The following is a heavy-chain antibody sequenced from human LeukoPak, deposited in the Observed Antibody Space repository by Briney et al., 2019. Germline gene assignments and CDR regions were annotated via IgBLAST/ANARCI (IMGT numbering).Heavy chain of an antibody. CDR1: GGSISSSSYY. CDR3: ARGITMVRGAPSHNWFDP. J-gene: IGHJ5*02. V-gene: IGHV4-39*01. CDR2: IYYSGST. Sequence: SETLSLTCTVSGGSISSSSYYWGWIRQPPGKGLEWIGSIYYSGSTYYNPSLKSRVTISVDTSKNQFSLKLSSVTAADTAVYYCARGITMVRGAPSHNWFDPWGQGTLVTVSS. D-gene: IGHD3-10*01.